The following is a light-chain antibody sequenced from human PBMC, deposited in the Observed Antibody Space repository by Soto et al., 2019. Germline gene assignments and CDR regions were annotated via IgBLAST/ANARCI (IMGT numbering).Light chain of an antibody. CDR3: QHANSFPPT. CDR2: AAS. Sequence: QLTQSTSSVAASIGDSFTITGRSWPGMIGWLAWYQQKPGKAPTLLIYAASTLQSGVPSRFSGSGSGTDFTLTSIRLQPEEFATYYCQHANSFPPTFGQGTQLEIK. J-gene: IGKJ5*01. V-gene: IGKV1-12*01. CDR1: PGMIGW.